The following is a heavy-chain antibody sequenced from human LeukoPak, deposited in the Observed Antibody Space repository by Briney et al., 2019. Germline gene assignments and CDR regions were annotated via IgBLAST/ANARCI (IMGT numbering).Heavy chain of an antibody. V-gene: IGHV1-18*01. CDR3: ARAPSGYYDSSGAWDAFDI. CDR1: GYTFTSYG. CDR2: ISAYNGNT. Sequence: ASVKVSCKASGYTFTSYGISWVRQAPGQGLEWMGWISAYNGNTNYAQKLQGRVTMTTDTSTSTAYMELRSPRSDDTAVYYCARAPSGYYDSSGAWDAFDIWGQGTMVTVSS. D-gene: IGHD3-22*01. J-gene: IGHJ3*02.